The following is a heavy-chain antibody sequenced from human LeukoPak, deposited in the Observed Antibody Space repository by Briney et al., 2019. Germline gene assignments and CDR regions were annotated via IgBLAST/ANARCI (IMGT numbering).Heavy chain of an antibody. Sequence: GGSLRLSCAASGFTFDDYAMHWVRQAPGKGLEWVSGISWNSGSIGYADSVKGRFTISGDNAKNSLYLQMNSLRAEDTALYYCAKVLFSGYYYGMDVWGQGTTVTVSS. CDR1: GFTFDDYA. CDR3: AKVLFSGYYYGMDV. J-gene: IGHJ6*02. CDR2: ISWNSGSI. D-gene: IGHD6-19*01. V-gene: IGHV3-9*01.